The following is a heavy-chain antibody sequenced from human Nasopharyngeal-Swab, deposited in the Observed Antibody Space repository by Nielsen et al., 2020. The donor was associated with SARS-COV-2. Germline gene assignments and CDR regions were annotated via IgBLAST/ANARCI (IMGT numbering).Heavy chain of an antibody. CDR1: GGSISSSSYY. D-gene: IGHD4-17*01. CDR3: ARAYGDYHY. V-gene: IGHV4-39*07. Sequence: SETLSLTCTVSGGSISSSSYYWGWIRQPPGKGLEWIGEINHSGSTNYNPSLKSRVTISVDTSKNQFSLKLSSVTAADTAVYYCARAYGDYHYWGQGTLVTVSS. J-gene: IGHJ4*02. CDR2: INHSGST.